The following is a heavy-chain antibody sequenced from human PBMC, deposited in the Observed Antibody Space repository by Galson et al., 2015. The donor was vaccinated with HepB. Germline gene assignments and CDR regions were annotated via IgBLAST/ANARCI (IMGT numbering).Heavy chain of an antibody. D-gene: IGHD6-13*01. V-gene: IGHV3-23*01. CDR3: ANPPGKSSSWYSSYWYFDL. CDR1: GFTFSSYA. J-gene: IGHJ2*01. CDR2: ISGSGGST. Sequence: SLRLSCAASGFTFSSYAMSWVRQAPGKGLEWVSAISGSGGSTYYADSVKGRFTISRDNSKNTLYLQMNSLRAEDTAVYYCANPPGKSSSWYSSYWYFDLWGRGTLVTVSS.